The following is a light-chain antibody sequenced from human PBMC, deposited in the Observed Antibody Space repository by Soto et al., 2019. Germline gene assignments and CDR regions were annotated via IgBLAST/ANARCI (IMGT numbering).Light chain of an antibody. V-gene: IGKV3-20*01. CDR3: QQYGSSPRT. CDR1: QSVSSN. Sequence: EIVMTQSPAPLSVSPGERATLSCRASQSVSSNLAWYQQKPGQAPRLLIYGASNMATGIPDRFSGSGSGTDFTLTISRLEPEDFAVYYCQQYGSSPRTFCQGTKVDIK. J-gene: IGKJ1*01. CDR2: GAS.